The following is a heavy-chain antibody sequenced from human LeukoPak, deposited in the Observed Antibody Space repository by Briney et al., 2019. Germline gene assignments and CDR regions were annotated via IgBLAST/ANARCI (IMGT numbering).Heavy chain of an antibody. CDR3: ARGVSIAARREYNWFDP. V-gene: IGHV1-2*06. CDR1: GYTFTGYY. J-gene: IGHJ5*02. Sequence: SVKVSCKASGYTFTGYYMHWVRQAPGQGLEWMGRINPNSGGTNYAQKFQGRVTMTRDTSISTAYMELSRLRSDDTAVYYCARGVSIAARREYNWFDPWGQGTLVTVSS. D-gene: IGHD6-6*01. CDR2: INPNSGGT.